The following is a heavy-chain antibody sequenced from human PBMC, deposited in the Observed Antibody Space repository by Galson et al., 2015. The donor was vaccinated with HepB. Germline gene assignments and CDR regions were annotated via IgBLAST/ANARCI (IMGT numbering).Heavy chain of an antibody. J-gene: IGHJ6*02. CDR1: GFTFSSYA. V-gene: IGHV3-30-3*01. D-gene: IGHD2-15*01. CDR3: ASDLISPWGGFDVVVVAAPLSYGMDV. Sequence: SLRLSCAASGFTFSSYAMHWVRQAPGKGLEWVAVISYDGSNKYYADSVKGRFTISRDNSKNTLYLQMNSLRAEDTAVYYCASDLISPWGGFDVVVVAAPLSYGMDVWGQGTTVTVSS. CDR2: ISYDGSNK.